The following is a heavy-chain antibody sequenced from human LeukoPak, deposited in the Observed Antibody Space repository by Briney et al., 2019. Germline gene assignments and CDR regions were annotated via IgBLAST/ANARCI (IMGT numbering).Heavy chain of an antibody. CDR2: ISGSGGST. Sequence: GGSLRLSCAASGFIFSSYAMSWVRQAPGKGLEWVSTISGSGGSTYYADSVKGRFTISRDNSKNTLYLQMNSLRAEDTAVYYCAKTRSGYSYASFDYWGQGTLVTVS. V-gene: IGHV3-23*01. D-gene: IGHD5-18*01. J-gene: IGHJ4*02. CDR1: GFIFSSYA. CDR3: AKTRSGYSYASFDY.